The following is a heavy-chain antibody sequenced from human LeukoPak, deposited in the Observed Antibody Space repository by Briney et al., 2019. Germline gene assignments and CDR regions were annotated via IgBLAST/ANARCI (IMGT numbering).Heavy chain of an antibody. V-gene: IGHV4-59*01. D-gene: IGHD1-7*01. J-gene: IGHJ5*02. CDR2: IYSSGDT. Sequence: SETLSLTCTVSGGSISSFYWSWIRQPPGKGLEWIGYIYSSGDTNYNPSLKSRVTISVDTSKNQFSLKLSSVTAADTDVYYCARRYNWNYGFDPWGQGTLVTVSS. CDR3: ARRYNWNYGFDP. CDR1: GGSISSFY.